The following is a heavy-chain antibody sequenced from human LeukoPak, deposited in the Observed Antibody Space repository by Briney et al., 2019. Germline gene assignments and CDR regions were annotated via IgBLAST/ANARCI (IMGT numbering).Heavy chain of an antibody. D-gene: IGHD1-1*01. V-gene: IGHV3-7*01. CDR2: IKQDGSEK. CDR3: ARWARYNWNGPDDAFDI. J-gene: IGHJ3*02. Sequence: HPGGSLRLSCAASGFTFSSYWMSWVRQAPGKGLEWVANIKQDGSEKYYVDSVKGRFTISRDNAKNSLYLQMNSLRAEDTAVYYCARWARYNWNGPDDAFDIWGQGTMVTVSS. CDR1: GFTFSSYW.